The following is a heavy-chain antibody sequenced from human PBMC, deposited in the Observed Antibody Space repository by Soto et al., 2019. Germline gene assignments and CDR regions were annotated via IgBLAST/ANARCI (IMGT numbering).Heavy chain of an antibody. CDR1: GFTFSGSA. D-gene: IGHD6-19*01. V-gene: IGHV3-73*01. CDR3: AKDYSSGWYCLDY. Sequence: GGSLRLSCAASGFTFSGSAMHWVRQASGKGLEWVGRIRSKANSYATAYAASVKCRFTISRDDSKNTAYLQLNSLRVEDTAVYYCAKDYSSGWYCLDYWGQGT. CDR2: IRSKANSYAT. J-gene: IGHJ4*02.